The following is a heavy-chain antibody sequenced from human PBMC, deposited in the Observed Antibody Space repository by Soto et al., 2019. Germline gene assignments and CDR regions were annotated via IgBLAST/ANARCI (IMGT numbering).Heavy chain of an antibody. D-gene: IGHD6-6*01. CDR3: AGTPPGRIAARPLDY. V-gene: IGHV4-34*01. Sequence: QVQLQQWGAGLLKPSETLSLTCAVYGGSFSGYYWSWIRQPPGKGLEWIGEINHSGSTNYSPSLKSRVTISVDTSKNQFSLKLSSVTAADTAVYYCAGTPPGRIAARPLDYWGQGTLVTVSS. J-gene: IGHJ4*02. CDR2: INHSGST. CDR1: GGSFSGYY.